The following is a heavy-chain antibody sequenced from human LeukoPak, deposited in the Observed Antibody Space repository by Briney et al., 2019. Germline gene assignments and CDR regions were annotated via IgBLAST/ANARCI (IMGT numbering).Heavy chain of an antibody. CDR2: IYHSGAT. D-gene: IGHD4-23*01. Sequence: SETLSLTCAVSGGSISSSSSNCWTWVRQPPGKGLEWIGEIYHSGATNYNPSLKSRVTMLLDKSKNQFSLNLNSVTAADTAVYYCARNGGNSDFDYWGQGTLVTVSS. V-gene: IGHV4-4*02. CDR1: GGSISSSSSNC. CDR3: ARNGGNSDFDY. J-gene: IGHJ4*02.